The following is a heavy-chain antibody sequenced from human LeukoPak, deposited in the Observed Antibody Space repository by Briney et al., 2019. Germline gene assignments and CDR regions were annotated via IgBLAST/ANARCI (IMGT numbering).Heavy chain of an antibody. D-gene: IGHD5-18*01. CDR2: IYPGDSDT. V-gene: IGHV5-51*01. CDR3: ARSGYSYGYWFDP. CDR1: GYSFTSYW. J-gene: IGHJ5*02. Sequence: GESLKISCKGSGYSFTSYWIGWVRQMPGKGLEWMGIIYPGDSDTRYSPSFQGQVAISADKSISTAYLQWSSLKASDTAMYYCARSGYSYGYWFDPWGQGTLVTVSS.